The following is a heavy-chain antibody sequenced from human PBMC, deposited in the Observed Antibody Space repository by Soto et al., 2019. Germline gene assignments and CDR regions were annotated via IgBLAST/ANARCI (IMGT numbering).Heavy chain of an antibody. D-gene: IGHD6-13*01. J-gene: IGHJ4*02. Sequence: QVQLQQWGAGLLKPSETLSLTCAVYGGSFSGYYWSWIRQPPGKGLEWIGEINHSGSTNYNPSLKSRVTISVDTSKNQFSLKLSSVTAADTAVYYCASRGVAAAGTLFNYWGQGTLVTVSS. CDR3: ASRGVAAAGTLFNY. V-gene: IGHV4-34*01. CDR1: GGSFSGYY. CDR2: INHSGST.